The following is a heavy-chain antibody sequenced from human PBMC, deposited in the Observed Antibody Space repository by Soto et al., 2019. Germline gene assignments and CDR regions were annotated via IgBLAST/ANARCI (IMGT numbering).Heavy chain of an antibody. CDR2: IKQDGSEK. J-gene: IGHJ6*02. V-gene: IGHV3-7*01. CDR1: GFTFSSYW. Sequence: EVQLVESGGGLVQPGGSLRLSCAASGFTFSSYWMSWVRQAPGKGLEWVANIKQDGSEKYYVDSVKGRFTISRDNAKNSLHLQMNSLWAEDTAVYYFAREGLTTASAYYYYSGMDVWGQGTTVSVSS. D-gene: IGHD4-17*01. CDR3: AREGLTTASAYYYYSGMDV.